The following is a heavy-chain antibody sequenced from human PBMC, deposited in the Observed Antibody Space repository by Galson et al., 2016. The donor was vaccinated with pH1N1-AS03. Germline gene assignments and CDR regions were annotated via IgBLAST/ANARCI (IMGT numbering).Heavy chain of an antibody. Sequence: ETLSLTCTVSDGSIWSYYWTWIRQPPGKGLEWIGTIYYSGSTNYNPSLKSRVTISVDRSKNQFSLKMSSVTAADTAVYYCARDPTWFGQQQYYFDYWGQGTLVTVSS. V-gene: IGHV4-59*13. CDR2: IYYSGST. D-gene: IGHD3-10*01. J-gene: IGHJ4*02. CDR3: ARDPTWFGQQQYYFDY. CDR1: DGSIWSYY.